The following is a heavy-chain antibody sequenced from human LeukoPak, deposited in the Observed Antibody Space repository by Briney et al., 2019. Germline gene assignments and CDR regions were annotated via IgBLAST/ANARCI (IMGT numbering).Heavy chain of an antibody. CDR2: IYYSGST. Sequence: PSETLSLTCTVSGGSISSYYWSWIRQPRGKGLEWIGYIYYSGSTNYNPSLKSRVTISVDTSKNQFSLKLSSVTAADTAVYYCARHDKAVLGAAGTPYYFDYWGQGTLVTVSS. CDR3: ARHDKAVLGAAGTPYYFDY. CDR1: GGSISSYY. D-gene: IGHD6-13*01. V-gene: IGHV4-59*08. J-gene: IGHJ4*02.